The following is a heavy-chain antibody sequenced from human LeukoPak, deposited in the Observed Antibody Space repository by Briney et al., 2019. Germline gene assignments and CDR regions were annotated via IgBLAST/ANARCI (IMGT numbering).Heavy chain of an antibody. CDR2: IYYSGST. J-gene: IGHJ4*02. Sequence: SETLSLTCTVSGGSISSYYWSWIRQPPGKGLEWIGYIYYSGSTNYNPSLKSRVAISVDTSKNQFSLKLSSVTAADTAVYYCARDHYWGGDCRLLGDWGQGTLVTVSS. D-gene: IGHD2-21*02. CDR1: GGSISSYY. CDR3: ARDHYWGGDCRLLGD. V-gene: IGHV4-59*01.